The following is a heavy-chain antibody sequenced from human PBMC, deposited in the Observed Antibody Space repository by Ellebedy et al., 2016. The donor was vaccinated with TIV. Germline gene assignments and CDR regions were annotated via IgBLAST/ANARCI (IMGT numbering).Heavy chain of an antibody. CDR3: AKVRSTMVRGVIPIDY. D-gene: IGHD3-10*01. CDR2: ISYDGSNK. J-gene: IGHJ4*02. Sequence: GESLKISCAASGFTFSSYGMHWVRQAPGKGLEWVAVISYDGSNKYYADSVKGRFTISRGNSKNTLYLQMNSLRAEDTAVYYCAKVRSTMVRGVIPIDYWGQGTLVTVSS. CDR1: GFTFSSYG. V-gene: IGHV3-30*18.